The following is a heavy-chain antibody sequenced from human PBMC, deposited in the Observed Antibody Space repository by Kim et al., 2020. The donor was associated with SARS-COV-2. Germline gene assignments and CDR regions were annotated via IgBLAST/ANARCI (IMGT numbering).Heavy chain of an antibody. CDR2: INHSGST. V-gene: IGHV4-34*01. Sequence: SETLSLTCAVYGGSFSGYYWSWIRQPPGKGLEWIGEINHSGSTNYNPSSKSRLTITVDTSNNHFFLMLSSVTAADTAAYYCSRRPQLYYYGSGSYIYYYG. J-gene: IGHJ6*01. D-gene: IGHD3-10*01. CDR3: SRRPQLYYYGSGSYIYYYG. CDR1: GGSFSGYY.